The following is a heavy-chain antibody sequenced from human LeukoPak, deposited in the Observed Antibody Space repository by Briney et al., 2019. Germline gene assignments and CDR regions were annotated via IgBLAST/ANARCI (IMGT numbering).Heavy chain of an antibody. Sequence: GGSLRLSCAASGFTFSSYAMHWVRQAPGKGLEYVSAISSSGGSTYYASSVKGRFTISRDNSKNTLYLQMGSLRAEDMAVYYCARFSSYQADHAFDIWGQGTMVTVSS. CDR2: ISSSGGST. V-gene: IGHV3-64*01. CDR1: GFTFSSYA. J-gene: IGHJ3*02. CDR3: ARFSSYQADHAFDI. D-gene: IGHD2-2*01.